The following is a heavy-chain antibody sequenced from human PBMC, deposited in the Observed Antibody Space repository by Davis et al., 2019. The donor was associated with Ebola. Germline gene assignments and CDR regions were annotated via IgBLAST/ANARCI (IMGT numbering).Heavy chain of an antibody. CDR1: GFTFSSYE. CDR3: ARESAKRIAAAPGGGY. J-gene: IGHJ4*02. V-gene: IGHV3-48*03. CDR2: ISSSGSTI. Sequence: GESLKISCAASGFTFSSYEMNWVRQAPGKGLEWVSYISSSGSTIYYADSVKGRFTISRDNAKNSLYLQMNSLRAEDTAVYYCARESAKRIAAAPGGGYWGQGTLVTVSS. D-gene: IGHD6-13*01.